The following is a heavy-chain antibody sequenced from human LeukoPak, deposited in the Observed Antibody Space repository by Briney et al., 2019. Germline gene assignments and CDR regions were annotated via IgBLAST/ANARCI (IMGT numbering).Heavy chain of an antibody. CDR3: ARGVYSSGWYYYYGMDV. CDR1: GGSISSYY. V-gene: IGHV4-59*01. J-gene: IGHJ6*02. CDR2: IYYSGST. D-gene: IGHD6-19*01. Sequence: SETLSLTCTVSGGSISSYYWSWIRQPPGKGLEWIGYIYYSGSTNYNPSLKSRVTISVDTSKNQFSLKLSSVTAADTAVYYCARGVYSSGWYYYYGMDVWGQGTTVTVSS.